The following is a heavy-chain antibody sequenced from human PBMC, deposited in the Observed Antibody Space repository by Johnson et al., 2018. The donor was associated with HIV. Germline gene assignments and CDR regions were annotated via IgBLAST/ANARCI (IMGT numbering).Heavy chain of an antibody. D-gene: IGHD6-19*01. Sequence: VRLVESGGGVVQPGKSLTLSCVGSGLSFSNFGIHWVRQAPGKGLEWVSAISDSGDTTYYADSVRGRFTISSANSKNTLYLQMNSLRAEDSAVYYCAKLAIDYSGAWYGLTFDIWGQGTMVTVSS. CDR1: GLSFSNFG. CDR3: AKLAIDYSGAWYGLTFDI. J-gene: IGHJ3*02. CDR2: ISDSGDTT. V-gene: IGHV3-23*04.